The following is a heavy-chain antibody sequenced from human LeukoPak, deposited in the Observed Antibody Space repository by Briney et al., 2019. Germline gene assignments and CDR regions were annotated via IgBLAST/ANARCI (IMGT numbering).Heavy chain of an antibody. CDR2: IRYDGSNK. Sequence: PGGSLRLSCAASGFTFSSYAMSWVRQAPGKGLEWVAFIRYDGSNKYYADSVKGRFTISRDNSKNSLYLQMNSLRAEDTAVYYCARKAVAGSYYYYYMDVWGKGTTVTVSS. J-gene: IGHJ6*03. CDR3: ARKAVAGSYYYYYMDV. CDR1: GFTFSSYA. D-gene: IGHD6-19*01. V-gene: IGHV3-33*08.